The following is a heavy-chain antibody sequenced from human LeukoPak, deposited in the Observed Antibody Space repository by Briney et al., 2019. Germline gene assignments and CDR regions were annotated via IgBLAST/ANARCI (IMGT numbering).Heavy chain of an antibody. V-gene: IGHV1-46*01. J-gene: IGHJ4*02. D-gene: IGHD2-2*01. CDR3: ARSRPYCISTSCYGPGDY. CDR1: GYTFSNYY. CDR2: INPSGGSI. Sequence: GASVTVSCKASGYTFSNYYMHWVRQAPGQGLEWMGIINPSGGSISDAQRFQGRVTMTRDTSTRTFYMELSSLRPEDTAVYYGARSRPYCISTSCYGPGDYWGQGTLVTVSS.